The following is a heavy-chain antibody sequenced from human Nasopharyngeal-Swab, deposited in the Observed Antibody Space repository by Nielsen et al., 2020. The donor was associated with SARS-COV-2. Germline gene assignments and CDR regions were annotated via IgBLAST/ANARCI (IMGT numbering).Heavy chain of an antibody. Sequence: WIRQPPGKGLEWIGEINHSGSTNYNPSLKCRVTISVDTSKNQFSLKLSSVTAADTAVYYCARESPPYYPQKGSFDYWGQGTLVTVSS. V-gene: IGHV4-34*01. D-gene: IGHD3-10*01. CDR2: INHSGST. CDR3: ARESPPYYPQKGSFDY. J-gene: IGHJ4*02.